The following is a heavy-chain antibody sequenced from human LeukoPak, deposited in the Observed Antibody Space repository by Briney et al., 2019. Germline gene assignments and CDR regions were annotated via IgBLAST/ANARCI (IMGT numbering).Heavy chain of an antibody. J-gene: IGHJ3*02. CDR1: GFTFNSYS. CDR3: ARAPHNDAFDI. Sequence: PGGSLRLSCAASGFTFNSYSMNWVRQAPGKGLEWVSSISISNGYIYYADSAKGRFTISRDNAKNSLYLQMNSLRAEDTAVYYCARAPHNDAFDIWGQGTMVTVSS. V-gene: IGHV3-21*01. CDR2: ISISNGYI.